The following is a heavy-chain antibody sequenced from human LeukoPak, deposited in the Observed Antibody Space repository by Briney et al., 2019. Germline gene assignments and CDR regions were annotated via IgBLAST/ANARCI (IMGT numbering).Heavy chain of an antibody. CDR1: GGSISSSSYY. Sequence: SETLSLTCTVSGGSISSSSYYWGWIRQPPGKGLEWLVSIYYSGSTYYNPSLKSRVTISVDTSKNQFSLKLSSVTAADTAVYFCARVPNYYDSSGPLQYFDLWGRGTLVTVSS. CDR3: ARVPNYYDSSGPLQYFDL. CDR2: IYYSGST. V-gene: IGHV4-39*07. J-gene: IGHJ2*01. D-gene: IGHD3-22*01.